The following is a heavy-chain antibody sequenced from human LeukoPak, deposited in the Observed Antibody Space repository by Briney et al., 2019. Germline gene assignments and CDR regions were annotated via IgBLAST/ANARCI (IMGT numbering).Heavy chain of an antibody. CDR1: GGSISSYY. V-gene: IGHV4-59*01. CDR3: AREAPRRGYDY. D-gene: IGHD3-10*01. CDR2: IYYSGST. J-gene: IGHJ4*02. Sequence: SETLSLTCTVSGGSISSYYWSWIRQPPGKGLEWIGYIYYSGSTNYNPSLKSRVTISADTSKNQFSLKLSSVTAADTAVYYCAREAPRRGYDYWGQGTLVTVSS.